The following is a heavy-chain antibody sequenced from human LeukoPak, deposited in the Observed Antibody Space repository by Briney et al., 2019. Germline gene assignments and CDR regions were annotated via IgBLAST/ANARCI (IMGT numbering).Heavy chain of an antibody. CDR1: GFTFTSYA. CDR3: AKGTIAAAGTGDYFDF. V-gene: IGHV3-23*01. CDR2: ISGSAGSP. D-gene: IGHD6-13*01. J-gene: IGHJ4*02. Sequence: GGSLRLSCAASGFTFTSYAISWVRQAPGKGLEWVSVISGSAGSPYYADSVKGRFTISRDNSKNTLYLQMNSLRAEDTAVYYCAKGTIAAAGTGDYFDFWGQGTLVTVSS.